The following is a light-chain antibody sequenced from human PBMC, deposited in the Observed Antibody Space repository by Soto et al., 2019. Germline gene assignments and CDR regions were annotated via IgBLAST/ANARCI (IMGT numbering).Light chain of an antibody. CDR1: SSDVGVYKY. Sequence: QSALIQPRSVSGSPGQSVTISCTGTSSDVGVYKYVSWYRQHPGKAPKLMIYDVITRPSGVPDRFSGSKSGNTASLTISGLQAEDEADYYCCSYAGDYTFDFGSGTKLTFL. CDR2: DVI. CDR3: CSYAGDYTFD. J-gene: IGLJ1*01. V-gene: IGLV2-11*01.